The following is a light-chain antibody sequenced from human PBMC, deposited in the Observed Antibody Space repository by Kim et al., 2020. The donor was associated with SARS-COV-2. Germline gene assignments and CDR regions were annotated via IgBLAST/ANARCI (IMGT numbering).Light chain of an antibody. CDR3: ASYGGTNTLR. CDR1: SSDVGRYDY. Sequence: QSALTQPPSASGSPGQSVTISCTGTSSDVGRYDYVSWYQQHPGKAPKLLVSEVTRRPSVVPDRFSGSKSGNTASLTVSGLQTEDEADYYCASYGGTNTLRFGGGTQLTVL. V-gene: IGLV2-8*01. CDR2: EVT. J-gene: IGLJ2*01.